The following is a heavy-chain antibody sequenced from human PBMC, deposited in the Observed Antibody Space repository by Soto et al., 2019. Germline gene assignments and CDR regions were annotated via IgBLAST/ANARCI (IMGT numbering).Heavy chain of an antibody. J-gene: IGHJ1*01. V-gene: IGHV3-30*18. Sequence: GGSLRLSCAASGFTFSSYGMHWVRQAPGKGLEWVAVISYDGSNKYYADSVKGRFTISRDNSKNTLYLQMNSLRAEDTAVYYCAKDQSGDSGSWGQGTLVTVSS. D-gene: IGHD3-10*01. CDR3: AKDQSGDSGS. CDR1: GFTFSSYG. CDR2: ISYDGSNK.